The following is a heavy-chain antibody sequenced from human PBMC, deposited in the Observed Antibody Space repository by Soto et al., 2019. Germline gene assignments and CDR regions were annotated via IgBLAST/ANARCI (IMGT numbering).Heavy chain of an antibody. Sequence: QVQLQQWGAGLLKPSETLSLTCAVYGGSFSGYYWCWIRQPPGKGLEWIGEINHSGSTKYNPCLKRRVTKSVDNYKSQLALELSPVTAADTAGYCCARGGGLTGYSYPFDRRGQGTLGTVSS. D-gene: IGHD5-18*01. V-gene: IGHV4-34*01. CDR2: INHSGST. CDR1: GGSFSGYY. J-gene: IGHJ4*02. CDR3: ARGGGLTGYSYPFDR.